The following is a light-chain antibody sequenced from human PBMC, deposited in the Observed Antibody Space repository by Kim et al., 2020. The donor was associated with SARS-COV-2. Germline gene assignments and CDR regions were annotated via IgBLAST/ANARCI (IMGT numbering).Light chain of an antibody. Sequence: ASLRERVNIPRRATQGMSRHLMWYQQKPGRAPKLRISAASNLQGGVPSRFSGSGSETDFTLNIRSLQPEDFATYFCKQSYIPPFAFGPGTKVDIK. V-gene: IGKV1-39*01. CDR3: KQSYIPPFA. CDR1: QGMSRH. J-gene: IGKJ3*01. CDR2: AAS.